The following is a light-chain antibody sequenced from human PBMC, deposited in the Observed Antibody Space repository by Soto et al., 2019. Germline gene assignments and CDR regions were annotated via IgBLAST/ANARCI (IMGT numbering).Light chain of an antibody. Sequence: DIQVTQSPSSLSASLGDRVTITCRANQAIGGYLAWFLQQPGKVPKLLIYAASDLQSGVPSGFSGSGSGTDFTLTISSLQPEDIATYYCQKYNSAPLTFGGGTKVEI. CDR2: AAS. CDR3: QKYNSAPLT. CDR1: QAIGGY. V-gene: IGKV1-27*01. J-gene: IGKJ4*01.